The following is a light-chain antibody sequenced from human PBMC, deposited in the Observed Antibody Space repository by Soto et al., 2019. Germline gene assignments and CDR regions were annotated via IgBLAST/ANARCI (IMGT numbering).Light chain of an antibody. CDR1: SSNIGAGYD. J-gene: IGLJ7*01. CDR2: GNS. V-gene: IGLV1-40*01. CDR3: KSYDSRLSGAAV. Sequence: QSVLTQPPSVSGAPGQRVTISCTGSSSNIGAGYDVHWYQQLPGTAPKPLIYGNSNRPSGVPDRFSGCKSGTSASLAITGLQAVDAAGDYCKSYDSRLSGAAVFGGGTQLTVL.